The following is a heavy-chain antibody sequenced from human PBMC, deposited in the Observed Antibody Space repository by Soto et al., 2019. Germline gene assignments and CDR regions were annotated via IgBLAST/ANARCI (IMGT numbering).Heavy chain of an antibody. CDR1: AVSISSYY. CDR2: IYHSGST. Sequence: PEALSLTCTVSAVSISSYYWSWVRQPPWKGLEWIGSIYHSGSTYYNPSLKSRVTISVDTSKNQFSLKLSSVTAADTAVYYCARDVMAAGPRAGWFDPWGQGTLVTGSS. J-gene: IGHJ5*02. D-gene: IGHD6-13*01. V-gene: IGHV4-59*12. CDR3: ARDVMAAGPRAGWFDP.